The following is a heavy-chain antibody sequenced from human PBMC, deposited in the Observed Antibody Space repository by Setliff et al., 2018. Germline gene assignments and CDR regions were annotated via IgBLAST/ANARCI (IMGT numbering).Heavy chain of an antibody. V-gene: IGHV4-39*07. D-gene: IGHD3-10*01. J-gene: IGHJ1*01. CDR3: ARVDFTMIQGVLGL. CDR1: GGSVSSTSHY. Sequence: KPSETPSLTCNVSGGSVSSTSHYWGWIRQPPGKGMEWIGSVYYSGHTYYNPSLQSRVTISVDMSKNQFSMKLTSVTAADTAVYYCARVDFTMIQGVLGLWGQGTLVTVSS. CDR2: VYYSGHT.